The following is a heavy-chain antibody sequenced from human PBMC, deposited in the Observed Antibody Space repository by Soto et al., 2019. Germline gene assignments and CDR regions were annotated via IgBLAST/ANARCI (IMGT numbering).Heavy chain of an antibody. J-gene: IGHJ6*03. Sequence: GGSLRLSCAASGFTFDDYAMHWVRQAPGKGLEWVSGISWNSGSIGYADSVKGRFTISRDNAKNSLYLQMNSLRAEDTALYYCAKGLFIGTGTPHYMDVWGKGTTVTVSS. V-gene: IGHV3-9*01. CDR3: AKGLFIGTGTPHYMDV. CDR1: GFTFDDYA. CDR2: ISWNSGSI. D-gene: IGHD3-22*01.